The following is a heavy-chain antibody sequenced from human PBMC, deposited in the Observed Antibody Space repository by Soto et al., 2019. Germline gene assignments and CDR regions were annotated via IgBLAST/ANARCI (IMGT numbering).Heavy chain of an antibody. Sequence: XGCLRLSLSASGCTFSSYSMHWVRQAPGKGLEYVSAISSNGGSRYYADSVKGRFTISRDNSKNTLYLQMSSLRAEDTAVYYCVKDPGYSYGYVLADWGHGTLVTISS. CDR3: VKDPGYSYGYVLAD. CDR1: GCTFSSYS. V-gene: IGHV3-64D*09. D-gene: IGHD5-18*01. CDR2: ISSNGGSR. J-gene: IGHJ4*01.